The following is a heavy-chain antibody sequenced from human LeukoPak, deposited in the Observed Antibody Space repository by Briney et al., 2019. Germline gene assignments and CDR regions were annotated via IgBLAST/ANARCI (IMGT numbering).Heavy chain of an antibody. CDR3: ATGVRWDLDY. J-gene: IGHJ4*02. CDR2: ISAYNGNT. D-gene: IGHD4-23*01. CDR1: GYTLNSFG. Sequence: GASVKVSCKASGYTLNSFGISWVRQAPGQGLEWMGWISAYNGNTNYARNLQGRVTMTTDTSTSTAYVELRSLRSDDTAVYFCATGVRWDLDYWGQGSLVTVSS. V-gene: IGHV1-18*01.